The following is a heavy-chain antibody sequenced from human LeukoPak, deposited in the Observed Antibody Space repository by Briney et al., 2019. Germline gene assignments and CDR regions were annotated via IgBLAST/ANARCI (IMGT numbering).Heavy chain of an antibody. D-gene: IGHD3-22*01. Sequence: GGSLRLSCAASGFTFSSYAMSWVRQAPGKGLEWVSAISGSGGSTYYADSVKGRFTISRDNSKNTLYLQMNSLRAEDTAVYYCAKASYYHDSASRDYWGQGTLVTVSS. V-gene: IGHV3-23*01. CDR2: ISGSGGST. CDR1: GFTFSSYA. CDR3: AKASYYHDSASRDY. J-gene: IGHJ4*02.